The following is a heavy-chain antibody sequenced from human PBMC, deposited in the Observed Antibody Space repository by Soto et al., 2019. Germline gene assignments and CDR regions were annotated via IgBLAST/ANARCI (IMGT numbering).Heavy chain of an antibody. CDR1: GFTVSTNY. Sequence: EVQLVESGGGLIQPGGSLRLSCVASGFTVSTNYMNWVRQAPGKGLGWVSVFYTGGSTSYADSVKGRFTISRDNSKNTLYLQMNSLRAEDTAVYYCAKAGGGAGWFDPWGQGTLVNVSS. CDR2: FYTGGST. D-gene: IGHD1-1*01. V-gene: IGHV3-53*01. CDR3: AKAGGGAGWFDP. J-gene: IGHJ5*02.